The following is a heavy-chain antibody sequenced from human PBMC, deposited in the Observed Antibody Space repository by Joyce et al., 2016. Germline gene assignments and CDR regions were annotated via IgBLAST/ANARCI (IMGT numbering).Heavy chain of an antibody. Sequence: EVQLLESGGGLVQPGGSLRLSCAASGFTFSDYAMTWVRQAPGKGLEWVSTIRLTANTTYYTDSVKGRITVSRDNSKNTEYLQMNSLRAEDTAIYYCARGGRTSSWYFDLWGRGTLVTVSS. CDR1: GFTFSDYA. CDR2: IRLTANTT. D-gene: IGHD3-16*01. J-gene: IGHJ2*01. CDR3: ARGGRTSSWYFDL. V-gene: IGHV3-23*01.